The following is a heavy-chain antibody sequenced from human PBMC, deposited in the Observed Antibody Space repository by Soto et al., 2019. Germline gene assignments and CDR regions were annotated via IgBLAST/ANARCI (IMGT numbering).Heavy chain of an antibody. CDR2: IKSKADGGAR. D-gene: IGHD1-1*01. J-gene: IGHJ4*02. CDR3: VEGWNDF. CDR1: GFTFSSAW. Sequence: EVQLVQSGGDLVKPGGSLRLSCVTSGFTFSSAWISWVRQAPGKGLEWVGRIKSKADGGARDYAAPVKGRFTISRDDSKNTVYLQMNSLRAEDTAVYYCVEGWNDFWGQGTLVTVSS. V-gene: IGHV3-15*01.